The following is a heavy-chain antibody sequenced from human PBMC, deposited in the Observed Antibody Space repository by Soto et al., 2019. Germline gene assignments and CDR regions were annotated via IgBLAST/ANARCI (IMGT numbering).Heavy chain of an antibody. CDR1: GGSFSGYY. CDR3: ARKSPLSGKLFSRFRWFDP. Sequence: SETLSLTCAVYGGSFSGYYCSWIRQPPWKGLEWIGEINHSGITNYNPSLKSRVTISVDTSKNQFSLKLSSVTAADTAVYYCARKSPLSGKLFSRFRWFDPLGQGTLVTVSS. CDR2: INHSGIT. V-gene: IGHV4-34*01. J-gene: IGHJ5*02. D-gene: IGHD3-16*01.